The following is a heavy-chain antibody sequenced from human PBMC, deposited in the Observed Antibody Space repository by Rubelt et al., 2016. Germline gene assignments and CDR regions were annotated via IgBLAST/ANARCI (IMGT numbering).Heavy chain of an antibody. V-gene: IGHV3-7*01. D-gene: IGHD6-13*01. J-gene: IGHJ4*02. CDR1: GFTFGSHW. CDR2: IRPDGSDI. CDR3: ARLPGSSTLYDY. Sequence: EVQLVESGGGLVQPGASLRLSCAASGFTFGSHWMSWVRQAPGKGLEWVASIRPDGSDIHYVDSLKGRFTISRDNGKNSLYLQMSGLGAEDTAVYYCARLPGSSTLYDYWGQGTLVTVSS.